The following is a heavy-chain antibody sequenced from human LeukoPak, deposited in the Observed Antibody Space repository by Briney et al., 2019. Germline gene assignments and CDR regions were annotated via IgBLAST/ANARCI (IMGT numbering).Heavy chain of an antibody. CDR1: GYTFTGYY. CDR2: INPNSGGT. D-gene: IGHD2-15*01. V-gene: IGHV1-2*02. J-gene: IGHJ6*03. Sequence: ASVKVSCKASGYTFTGYYMHWVRQAPGQGLEWMGWINPNSGGTNYAQKFQGRVTMTRDTSISTAYMELSRLRSDDTAVYYCARGLVAAVYYYHYMDVWGKGTTVTVSS. CDR3: ARGLVAAVYYYHYMDV.